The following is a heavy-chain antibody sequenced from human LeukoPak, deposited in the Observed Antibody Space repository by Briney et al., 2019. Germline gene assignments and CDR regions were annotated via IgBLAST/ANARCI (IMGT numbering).Heavy chain of an antibody. Sequence: ASVKVSCKASGYTFTSYDINWVRQALGQGLEWMGWMNPNSGNTGYAQKFQGRVTMTRNTSIITAYMELSSLRSEDTAVYYCARAVRRRGYSGYDTSYYYYYYMDVWGKGTTVTVSS. CDR2: MNPNSGNT. V-gene: IGHV1-8*01. J-gene: IGHJ6*03. D-gene: IGHD5-12*01. CDR1: GYTFTSYD. CDR3: ARAVRRRGYSGYDTSYYYYYYMDV.